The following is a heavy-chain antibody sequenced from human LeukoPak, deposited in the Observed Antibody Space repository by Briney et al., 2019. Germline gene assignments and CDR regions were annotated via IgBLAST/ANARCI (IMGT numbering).Heavy chain of an antibody. CDR1: GGSFSGYY. D-gene: IGHD3-10*01. CDR2: INHSGST. CDR3: ARGLSRAYYYGSGSYVNWFDP. Sequence: PSETLSLTCAVYGGSFSGYYWSWIRQPPGKGLEWIGEINHSGSTNYNPSLKSRVSISVDTSKNQFSLKLSSVTAADTAVYYCARGLSRAYYYGSGSYVNWFDPWGQGTLVTVSS. V-gene: IGHV4-34*01. J-gene: IGHJ5*02.